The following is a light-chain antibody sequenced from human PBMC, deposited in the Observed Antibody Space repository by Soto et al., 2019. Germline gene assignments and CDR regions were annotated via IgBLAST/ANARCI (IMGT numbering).Light chain of an antibody. CDR3: ASWDDSVNGVV. Sequence: QAVVTQPPSASGTPGQRVTISCSGSRSNIGINTVNWYQHVPGTAPKLLIHTNNQRPSGVPDRVSGSKFGTSASLAISGLRSEDEADYYCASWDDSVNGVVFGGGTKVTVL. CDR2: TNN. J-gene: IGLJ3*02. V-gene: IGLV1-44*01. CDR1: RSNIGINT.